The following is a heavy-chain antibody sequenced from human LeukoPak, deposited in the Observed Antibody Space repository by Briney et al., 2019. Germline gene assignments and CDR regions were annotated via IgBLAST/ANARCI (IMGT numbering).Heavy chain of an antibody. J-gene: IGHJ3*02. CDR1: GGTFSSYA. D-gene: IGHD6-13*01. V-gene: IGHV1-69*04. CDR2: IIPILGIA. Sequence: SVKVSCKASGGTFSSYAISWVRQAPGQGLEWMGRIIPILGIANYAQKFQGRVTITADKSTSTAYMELSSPRSEDTAVYYCARAWRIAAPNDAFDIWGQGTMVTVSS. CDR3: ARAWRIAAPNDAFDI.